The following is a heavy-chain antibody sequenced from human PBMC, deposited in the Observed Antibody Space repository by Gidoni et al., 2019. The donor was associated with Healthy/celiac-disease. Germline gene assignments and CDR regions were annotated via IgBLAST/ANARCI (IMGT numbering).Heavy chain of an antibody. V-gene: IGHV3-21*01. CDR3: ARERTVAGTSYYYYYGMDV. CDR1: GFTFSSYS. CDR2: IRSSSSYI. J-gene: IGHJ6*02. Sequence: EVQLVESGGGLVKPGGSLRLSCAASGFTFSSYSMNWVRQAPGTGLEWVSSIRSSSSYIYYADSVKGRFTISRDNAKNSLYLQMNSLRAEDTAVYYCARERTVAGTSYYYYYGMDVWGQGTTVTVSS. D-gene: IGHD6-19*01.